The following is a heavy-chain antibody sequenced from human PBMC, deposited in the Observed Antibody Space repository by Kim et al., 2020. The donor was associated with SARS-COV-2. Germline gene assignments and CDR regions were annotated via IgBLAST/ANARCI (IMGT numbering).Heavy chain of an antibody. CDR3: AKDKSSLMIRFGGESGGMGA. J-gene: IGHJ6*04. D-gene: IGHD3-16*01. CDR2: ISCEGGKK. CDR1: GFNFNNFG. V-gene: IGHV3-30*18. Sequence: GGSLRLSCAASGFNFNNFGMHWVRQAPGKGLEWVSLISCEGGKKYYADSLRGRFTISRDSSKNTLYLQMNSLRPEDTAVYFCAKDKSSLMIRFGGESGGMGAWGAGTTVTVSS.